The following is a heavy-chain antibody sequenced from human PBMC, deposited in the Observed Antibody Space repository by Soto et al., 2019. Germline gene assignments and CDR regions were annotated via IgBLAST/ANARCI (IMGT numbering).Heavy chain of an antibody. CDR2: INHGRST. CDR3: ARGGGNSGYFFDY. D-gene: IGHD5-12*01. V-gene: IGHV4-34*02. CDR1: GGSLSDYS. J-gene: IGHJ4*02. Sequence: QVQLRQWGAGLLKPSETLSLRCAVYGGSLSDYSWSWIRQSPEKGLEWIGEINHGRSTKYNPSLKGRVTISVDTSKNQVSLILTSATTADTAVYRCARGGGNSGYFFDYWGRGTLVTVSS.